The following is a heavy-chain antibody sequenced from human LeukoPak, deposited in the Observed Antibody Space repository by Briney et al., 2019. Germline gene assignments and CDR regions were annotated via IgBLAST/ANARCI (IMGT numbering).Heavy chain of an antibody. V-gene: IGHV4-4*07. D-gene: IGHD3-9*01. Sequence: SETLSLTCTVSGASISSYYWSWIRQPAGKGLEWIGRIYTSGSTNYNPSLKSRVTMSVDTSKNQFSLKLSSVTAADTAVYYCARVGEDFDWLLYFDYWGQGTLVTVSS. CDR3: ARVGEDFDWLLYFDY. CDR2: IYTSGST. J-gene: IGHJ4*02. CDR1: GASISSYY.